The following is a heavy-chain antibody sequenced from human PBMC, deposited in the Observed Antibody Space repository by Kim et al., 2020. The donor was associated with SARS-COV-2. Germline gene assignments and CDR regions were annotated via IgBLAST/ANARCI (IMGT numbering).Heavy chain of an antibody. J-gene: IGHJ4*02. CDR3: ARAINWNYVFICDY. V-gene: IGHV3-33*01. D-gene: IGHD1-7*01. Sequence: ADSVKGRFTISRDNSKNTLYLQMNSLRAEDTAVYYCARAINWNYVFICDYWGQGTLVTVSS.